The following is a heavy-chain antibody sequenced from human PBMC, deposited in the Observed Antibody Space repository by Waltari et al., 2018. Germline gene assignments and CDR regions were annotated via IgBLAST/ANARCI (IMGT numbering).Heavy chain of an antibody. D-gene: IGHD5-18*01. V-gene: IGHV1-69*01. CDR1: GGTFSSYA. J-gene: IGHJ6*02. CDR2: IIPIFGTA. Sequence: QVQLVQSEAEVKKPGSSVKVSCKASGGTFSSYAISWVRRAPGQGLEWMGGIIPIFGTANYAQKFQGRVTTTADESTSTAYMELSSLRSEDTAVYYCARGGYSYGTYYYYGMDVWGQGTTVTVSS. CDR3: ARGGYSYGTYYYYGMDV.